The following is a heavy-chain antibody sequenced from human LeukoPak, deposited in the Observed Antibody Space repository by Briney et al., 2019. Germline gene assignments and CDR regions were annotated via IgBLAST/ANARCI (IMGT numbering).Heavy chain of an antibody. D-gene: IGHD1-26*01. CDR1: GFTFCSYG. CDR2: ISSSSSYI. CDR3: ASGKWELLRGDWFDP. J-gene: IGHJ5*02. V-gene: IGHV3-21*01. Sequence: GGSPRLSCAASGFTFCSYGMNWVRRAPGKGLEWVSSISSSSSYIYYADSVKGRFTISRDNAKNSLYLQMNSLRAEDTAVYYCASGKWELLRGDWFDPWGQGTLVTVSS.